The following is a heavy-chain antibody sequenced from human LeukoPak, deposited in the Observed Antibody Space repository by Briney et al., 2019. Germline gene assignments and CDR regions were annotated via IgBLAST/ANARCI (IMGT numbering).Heavy chain of an antibody. J-gene: IGHJ6*03. V-gene: IGHV3-30*18. CDR1: GFTFSSYG. D-gene: IGHD3-22*01. CDR2: IWYGGSNK. Sequence: GRSLRLSCAASGFTFSSYGMHWVRQAPGKGLEWVAVIWYGGSNKYYADSVKGRFTISRDNSKNTLYLQMNSLRAEDTAVYYCAKGYYDSSGADPYYYYYYMDVWGKGTTVTVSS. CDR3: AKGYYDSSGADPYYYYYYMDV.